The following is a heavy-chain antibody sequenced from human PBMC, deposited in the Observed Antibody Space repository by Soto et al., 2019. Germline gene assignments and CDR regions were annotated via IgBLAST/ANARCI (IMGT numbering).Heavy chain of an antibody. J-gene: IGHJ4*02. Sequence: GGSLRLSCAASGFRCSDYAMSWVRQAPGKGLEWVSLIRGNNDNTYYADSVKGRFIISRGNSKNTVYLQMNSLRVEDTAIYYCAKDWTHFDYWGQGTLVTVSS. D-gene: IGHD3-3*01. CDR3: AKDWTHFDY. V-gene: IGHV3-23*01. CDR2: IRGNNDNT. CDR1: GFRCSDYA.